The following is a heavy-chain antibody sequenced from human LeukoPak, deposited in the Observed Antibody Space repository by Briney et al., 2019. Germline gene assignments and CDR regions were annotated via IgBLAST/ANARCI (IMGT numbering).Heavy chain of an antibody. D-gene: IGHD6-13*01. Sequence: GGSLRLSCAASGFTFSSYAMSWVRQAPGKGLEWVSVIYSGGSTYYADSVKGRFTISRDNSKNTLYLQMNSLRAEDTAVYYCGAGHFDYWGQGTLVTVSS. CDR2: IYSGGST. CDR3: GAGHFDY. CDR1: GFTFSSYA. V-gene: IGHV3-53*01. J-gene: IGHJ4*02.